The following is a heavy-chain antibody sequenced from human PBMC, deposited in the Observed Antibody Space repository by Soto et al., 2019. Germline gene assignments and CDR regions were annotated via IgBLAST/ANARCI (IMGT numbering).Heavy chain of an antibody. CDR1: GGSFSVKTYY. J-gene: IGHJ4*02. V-gene: IGHV4-61*05. CDR3: ARTTAVTSTLLSRYFFDY. D-gene: IGHD4-17*01. Sequence: ASETQSLTCSVSGGSFSVKTYYWRWIRQPPGTRLEWIGYVYYSGTPNYNPSLKNRVTISVDHSKNRFSLRLRTVTTADTALYYFARTTAVTSTLLSRYFFDYWGQGTLVTVCS. CDR2: VYYSGTP.